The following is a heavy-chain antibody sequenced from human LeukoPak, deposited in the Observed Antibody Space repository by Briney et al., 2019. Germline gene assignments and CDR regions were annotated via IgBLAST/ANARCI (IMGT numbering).Heavy chain of an antibody. CDR2: ISSSSSTI. J-gene: IGHJ4*02. Sequence: GGSLRLSCATSGFTFSSYSMNWVRQAPGKGLEWVSYISSSSSTIYYTDSVKGRFTISRDNAKNSLYLQMNSLRAEDTAVYYCARENYASGSYGDYWGQGTLVTVSS. D-gene: IGHD3-10*01. V-gene: IGHV3-48*01. CDR3: ARENYASGSYGDY. CDR1: GFTFSSYS.